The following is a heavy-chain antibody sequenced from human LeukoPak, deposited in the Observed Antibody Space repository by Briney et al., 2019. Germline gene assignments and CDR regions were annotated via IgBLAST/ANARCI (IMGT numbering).Heavy chain of an antibody. CDR2: ISADNGDT. J-gene: IGHJ5*02. V-gene: IGHV1-18*01. CDR1: GYTFTNCG. Sequence: ASVKVSCKASGYTFTNCGITWVRQAPGRGLEWMGWISADNGDTHYAQRFQGRVTLTTETSTSTAYMELRSLRSDDTAVYYCAREVWNSRDTSGPLDPWGQGTLVFVSA. D-gene: IGHD6-19*01. CDR3: AREVWNSRDTSGPLDP.